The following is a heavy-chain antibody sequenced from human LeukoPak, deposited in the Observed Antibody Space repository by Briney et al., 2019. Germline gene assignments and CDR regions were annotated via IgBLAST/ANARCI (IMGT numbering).Heavy chain of an antibody. CDR1: GGSFSGYY. Sequence: PSETLSLTCAVYGGSFSGYYWSWIRQPPGKGLEWIGEINHSGSTNYNPSLKSRVTISVDTSKNQFSLKLSSVTAADTAVYYCARGSIMITFGGVIVILNNWFDPWGQGTLVTVSS. CDR3: ARGSIMITFGGVIVILNNWFDP. CDR2: INHSGST. D-gene: IGHD3-16*02. V-gene: IGHV4-34*01. J-gene: IGHJ5*02.